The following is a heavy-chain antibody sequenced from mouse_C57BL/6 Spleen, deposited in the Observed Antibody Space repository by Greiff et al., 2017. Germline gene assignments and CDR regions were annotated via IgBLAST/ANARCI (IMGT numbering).Heavy chain of an antibody. V-gene: IGHV10-3*01. CDR1: GFTFNTYV. CDR2: IRSKGRNYAT. Sequence: EVMLVESGGGLVQPKGSLKLSCAASGFTFNTYVMHWVRQAPGKGLEWVARIRSKGRNYATYYAVSVKDSFTISSDDSQSMLYLQMNNLKTEDTAMYYGVRVGDYGSSYGDYWGQGTSVTVSS. D-gene: IGHD1-1*01. CDR3: VRVGDYGSSYGDY. J-gene: IGHJ4*01.